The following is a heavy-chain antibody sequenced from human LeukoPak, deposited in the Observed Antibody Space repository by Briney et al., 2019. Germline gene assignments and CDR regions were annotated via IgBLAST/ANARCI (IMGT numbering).Heavy chain of an antibody. Sequence: SETLSLTCAVYDGSFSGYYWSWIRQPPGKGLEWIGEINHSGSTNYNPSLKSRVTISLDTSKSQFSLKVRYVTAADTAVYYCARGLNDSWTGENYWGQGTLVTVSS. J-gene: IGHJ4*02. CDR1: DGSFSGYY. V-gene: IGHV4-34*01. D-gene: IGHD3-3*01. CDR3: ARGLNDSWTGENY. CDR2: INHSGST.